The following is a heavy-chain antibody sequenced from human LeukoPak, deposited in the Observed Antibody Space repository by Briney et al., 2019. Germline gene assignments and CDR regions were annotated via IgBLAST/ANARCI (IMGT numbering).Heavy chain of an antibody. CDR3: ARGDLGLGTV. J-gene: IGHJ4*02. D-gene: IGHD5-18*01. CDR2: INHSGST. CDR1: GGSFSGYY. Sequence: SETLSLTCAVYGGSFSGYYWSWIRQSPGKGLEWIGEINHSGSTNHNPSLKSRVTISVDTSKNQFSLKLSSVTAADTAVYYCARGDLGLGTVWGQGTLVTVSS. V-gene: IGHV4-34*01.